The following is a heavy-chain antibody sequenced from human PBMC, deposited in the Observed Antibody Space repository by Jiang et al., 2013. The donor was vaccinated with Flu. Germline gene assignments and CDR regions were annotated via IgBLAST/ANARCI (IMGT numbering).Heavy chain of an antibody. CDR3: ARDTGCSSTSCYSWFDP. D-gene: IGHD2-2*02. J-gene: IGHJ5*02. CDR1: TFSSYA. V-gene: IGHV1-69*01. Sequence: TFSSYAISWVRQAPGQGLEWMGGIIPIFGTANYAQKFQGRVTITADESTSTAYMELSSLRSEDTAVYYCARDTGCSSTSCYSWFDPWGQGTLVTVSS. CDR2: IIPIFGTA.